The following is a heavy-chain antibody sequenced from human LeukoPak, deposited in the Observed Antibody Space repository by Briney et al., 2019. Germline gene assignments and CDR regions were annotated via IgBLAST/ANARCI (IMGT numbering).Heavy chain of an antibody. D-gene: IGHD5-18*01. CDR1: GGSFSGYY. Sequence: PSETLSLTCAVYGGSFSGYYWSWIRQPPGKGLEWIGEINHSGSTNYNPSLKSRVTISVDTSKNQFSLKLSSVTAADTAVYYCARRGTWIQLWLQGYFDPWGRGTLVTVSS. CDR2: INHSGST. J-gene: IGHJ2*01. V-gene: IGHV4-34*01. CDR3: ARRGTWIQLWLQGYFDP.